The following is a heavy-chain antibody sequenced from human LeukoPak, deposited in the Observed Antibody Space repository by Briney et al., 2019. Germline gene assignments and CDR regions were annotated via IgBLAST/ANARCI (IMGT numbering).Heavy chain of an antibody. CDR2: ISGSGNAI. CDR3: ARDYLYAFDY. CDR1: GFSFSSYS. V-gene: IGHV3-48*01. Sequence: GGSLRLSCAASGFSFSSYSMNWVRQPPGKGLEWVSYISGSGNAIHYTDSVKRRFTISRDNAKNALYLQMNSLRAEDAAVYFCARDYLYAFDYWGQGTLVTVSS. J-gene: IGHJ4*02. D-gene: IGHD2-2*01.